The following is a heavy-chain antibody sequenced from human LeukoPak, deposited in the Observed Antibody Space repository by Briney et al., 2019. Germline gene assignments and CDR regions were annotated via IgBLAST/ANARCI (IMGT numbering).Heavy chain of an antibody. Sequence: GGSLRLSCAASGFTFSSYGMHWVRQAPGKGLEWVAVIWYDGSNKYYADSVKGRFTTSRDNSKNTLYLQMNSLRAEDTAVYYCAKVETGYSSGWYNYWGQGTLVTVSS. CDR3: AKVETGYSSGWYNY. D-gene: IGHD6-19*01. V-gene: IGHV3-33*06. CDR2: IWYDGSNK. J-gene: IGHJ4*02. CDR1: GFTFSSYG.